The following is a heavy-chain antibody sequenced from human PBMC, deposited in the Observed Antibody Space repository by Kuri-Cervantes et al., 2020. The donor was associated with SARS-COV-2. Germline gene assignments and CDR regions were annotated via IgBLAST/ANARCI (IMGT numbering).Heavy chain of an antibody. Sequence: SETLSLTCTVSGGSISSSSYYWGWIRQPPGKGLEWIGSIYYSGSTYYNPSLKSRVTISVDTSKNQFSLKLSSVTAADTAVYYCARLAGGVTATWYFDLWGRGTLVTVSS. D-gene: IGHD2-15*01. CDR3: ARLAGGVTATWYFDL. J-gene: IGHJ2*01. V-gene: IGHV4-39*01. CDR2: IYYSGST. CDR1: GGSISSSSYY.